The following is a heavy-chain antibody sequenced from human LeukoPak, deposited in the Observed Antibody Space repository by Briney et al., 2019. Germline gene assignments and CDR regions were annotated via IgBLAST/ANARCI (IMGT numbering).Heavy chain of an antibody. Sequence: GGSLRLSCAASGFTVSSKYMSWVRQAPGKGLEWVSLIYSGGNTYYADSVKGRFTISRDNSKNTLYLQMNSLRAEDTAVYYCARERGAVGWFDPWGQGTLVTVSS. CDR1: GFTVSSKY. J-gene: IGHJ5*02. D-gene: IGHD4/OR15-4a*01. CDR2: IYSGGNT. CDR3: ARERGAVGWFDP. V-gene: IGHV3-53*01.